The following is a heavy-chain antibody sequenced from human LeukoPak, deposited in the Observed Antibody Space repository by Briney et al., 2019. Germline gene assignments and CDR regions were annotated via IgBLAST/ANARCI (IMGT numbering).Heavy chain of an antibody. J-gene: IGHJ4*02. CDR3: AKDRLIVVVTAMDY. CDR2: IWYDGSNK. Sequence: GGSLRLSCAASGFTFSSYGMHWVRQAPGKGLEWVAVIWYDGSNKYYADSVKGRFTISRDNSKNTLYLQMNSLRAEDTAVYYCAKDRLIVVVTAMDYWGQGTLVTVSS. V-gene: IGHV3-33*06. D-gene: IGHD2-21*02. CDR1: GFTFSSYG.